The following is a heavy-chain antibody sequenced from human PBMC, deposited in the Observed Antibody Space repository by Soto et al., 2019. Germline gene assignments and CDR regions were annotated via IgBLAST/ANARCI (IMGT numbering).Heavy chain of an antibody. Sequence: LRLSCAASGFSFSDYAMSWVRHEPGKGLEWVAVIWYDGSNKYYADSVKGRFTISRDNSKNTLYLQMNSLRAEDTAVYYCARNGAVRGYSGYVDYWGQGTLVTVSS. V-gene: IGHV3-33*08. CDR3: ARNGAVRGYSGYVDY. CDR2: IWYDGSNK. D-gene: IGHD5-12*01. CDR1: GFSFSDYA. J-gene: IGHJ4*02.